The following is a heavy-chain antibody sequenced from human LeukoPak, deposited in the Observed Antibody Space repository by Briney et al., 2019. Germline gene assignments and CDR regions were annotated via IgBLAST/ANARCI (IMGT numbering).Heavy chain of an antibody. V-gene: IGHV4-4*07. CDR2: IYSSGIT. CDR3: ARQSVNSIYFDY. J-gene: IGHJ4*02. D-gene: IGHD4-23*01. Sequence: PSETLSLTCTVSGGSISRYYWNWIRQPAGKGLEWIGRIYSSGITNYNPSPQSRVTMSIDTSKNQFSLKLSSVTAADTAVFYCARQSVNSIYFDYWGQGTLVTVSS. CDR1: GGSISRYY.